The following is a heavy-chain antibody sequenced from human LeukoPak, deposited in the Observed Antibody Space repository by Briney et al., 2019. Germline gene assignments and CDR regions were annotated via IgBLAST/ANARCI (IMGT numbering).Heavy chain of an antibody. CDR2: TYYSGST. CDR3: ARHRAYSSSSPFDY. Sequence: SQTLSLTCTVSGGSISSGDYYWSWIRQPPGKGLEWIGYTYYSGSTYYNPSLKSRVTISVDTSKNQFSLRLSSVTAADTAVYYCARHRAYSSSSPFDYWGQGTLVTVSS. V-gene: IGHV4-30-4*01. D-gene: IGHD6-6*01. J-gene: IGHJ4*02. CDR1: GGSISSGDYY.